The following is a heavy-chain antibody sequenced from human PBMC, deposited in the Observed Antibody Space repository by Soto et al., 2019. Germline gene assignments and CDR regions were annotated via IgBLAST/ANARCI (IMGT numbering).Heavy chain of an antibody. CDR1: GGSFSGYY. V-gene: IGHV4-31*11. CDR2: IYYSGST. J-gene: IGHJ5*02. CDR3: ARSVFP. Sequence: SETLSLTCAVYGGSFSGYYWSWIRQHPGKGLEWIGYIYYSGSTYYNPSLKSRVTISVDTSKNQFPLKLSSVTAADTAVYYCARSVFPWGQG.